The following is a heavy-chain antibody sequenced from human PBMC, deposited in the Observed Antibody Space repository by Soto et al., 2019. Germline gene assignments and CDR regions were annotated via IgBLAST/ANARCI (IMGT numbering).Heavy chain of an antibody. Sequence: VGSLRLSCAASGFTFSSYGMHWVRQAPGKGLEWVAVISYDGSNKYYADSVKGRFTISRDNSKNTLYLQVNSLRAEDTAVYYCAKDGYYYDSSGYYFYYYYYGMDVWGQGTTVTVSS. V-gene: IGHV3-30*18. CDR1: GFTFSSYG. D-gene: IGHD3-22*01. J-gene: IGHJ6*02. CDR3: AKDGYYYDSSGYYFYYYYYGMDV. CDR2: ISYDGSNK.